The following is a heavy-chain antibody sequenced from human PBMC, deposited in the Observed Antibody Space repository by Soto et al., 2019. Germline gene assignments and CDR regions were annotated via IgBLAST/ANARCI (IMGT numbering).Heavy chain of an antibody. Sequence: GASVKVSCKASGYTFTSYAMHWVRQAPGQRLEWMGWINAGNGNTKYSQKFQGRVTITRDTSASTAYMELSSLRSEDTAVYYCARDSGSDMIFDYWGQGTLVTVSS. CDR2: INAGNGNT. J-gene: IGHJ4*02. V-gene: IGHV1-3*01. CDR3: ARDSGSDMIFDY. CDR1: GYTFTSYA. D-gene: IGHD1-26*01.